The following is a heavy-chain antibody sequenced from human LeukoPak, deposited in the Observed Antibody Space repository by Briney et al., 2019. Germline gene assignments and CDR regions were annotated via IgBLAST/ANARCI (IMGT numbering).Heavy chain of an antibody. CDR3: ARDWVGIAAALGGVGYYFDY. J-gene: IGHJ4*02. Sequence: SETLSLTCTVPGGSISSDYWGWIRQPPGKGLEWIGYISDSGNTNYNPSLKSRVTISVDTSKNQFSLKLTSVTAADTAVYYCARDWVGIAAALGGVGYYFDYWGQGTLVTVSS. CDR1: GGSISSDY. D-gene: IGHD6-13*01. V-gene: IGHV4-59*01. CDR2: ISDSGNT.